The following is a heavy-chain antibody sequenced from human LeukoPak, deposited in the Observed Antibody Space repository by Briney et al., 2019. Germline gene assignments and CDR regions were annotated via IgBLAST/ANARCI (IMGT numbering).Heavy chain of an antibody. CDR3: AKDLESWLDRITFDY. Sequence: GGSLRLSCAASEFTFDNYAMSWVRQAPGKGLEWVSAISGSGGSTYYADSVKGRFTISRDNSKNTLYLQMNSLRAEDTAVYYCAKDLESWLDRITFDYWGQGTLVTVSS. V-gene: IGHV3-23*01. CDR2: ISGSGGST. J-gene: IGHJ4*02. CDR1: EFTFDNYA. D-gene: IGHD5-12*01.